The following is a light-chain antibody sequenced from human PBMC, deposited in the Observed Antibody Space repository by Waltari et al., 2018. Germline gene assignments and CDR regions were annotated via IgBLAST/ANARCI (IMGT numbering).Light chain of an antibody. J-gene: IGLJ2*01. CDR2: DVN. Sequence: QSALTQPASVSGSPGQSITISCTGTSNDVGGYKYVSWYQQHPGKAPKVLIYDVNNRPSGVSTRFSGSKSGNTASLTISELQAEDEADYFCSSYTSSTSVIFGGGTKVTV. CDR1: SNDVGGYKY. CDR3: SSYTSSTSVI. V-gene: IGLV2-14*03.